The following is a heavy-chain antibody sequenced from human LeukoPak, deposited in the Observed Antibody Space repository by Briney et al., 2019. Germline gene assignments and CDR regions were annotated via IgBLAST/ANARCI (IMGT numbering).Heavy chain of an antibody. J-gene: IGHJ4*02. CDR3: AKTGLYSSSSRGYFDY. D-gene: IGHD6-6*01. Sequence: GGSLRLSCAASGFTFSNYVMGWVRQPPGEGLQWVSVISGSGITTYYARSVKGPFTISRDNSKNTLYLQMNNLRAEDTAIYYCAKTGLYSSSSRGYFDYWGQGTLVTVSS. V-gene: IGHV3-23*01. CDR1: GFTFSNYV. CDR2: ISGSGITT.